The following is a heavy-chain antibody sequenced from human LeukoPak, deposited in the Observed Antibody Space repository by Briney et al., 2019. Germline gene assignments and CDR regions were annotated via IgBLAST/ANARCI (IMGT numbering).Heavy chain of an antibody. J-gene: IGHJ4*02. CDR3: ARTAARRFDY. Sequence: GASVKVSCKASGYTFTSYYMHWVRQAPGQGLEWMGIINPSGGSTSHAQKFQGRVTMTRDTSTSTVYMELSSLRSDDTAVYYCARTAARRFDYWGQGTLVTVSS. D-gene: IGHD6-6*01. CDR1: GYTFTSYY. CDR2: INPSGGST. V-gene: IGHV1-46*01.